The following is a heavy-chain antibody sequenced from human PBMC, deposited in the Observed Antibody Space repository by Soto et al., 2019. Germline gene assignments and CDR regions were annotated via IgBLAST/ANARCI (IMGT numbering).Heavy chain of an antibody. CDR1: GFTFSSYS. D-gene: IGHD3-16*01. V-gene: IGHV3-48*02. J-gene: IGHJ6*02. Sequence: ELQLVESGGGLVQPGGSLRVSCAASGFTFSSYSINWVRQAPGKGLEWVSYFSGSSTIYYADSVKGRFTISRDNAKNSLYLQMNSLRDEDTAVYYCARVGLGLSGMDVWGQGTTVTVSS. CDR2: FSGSSTI. CDR3: ARVGLGLSGMDV.